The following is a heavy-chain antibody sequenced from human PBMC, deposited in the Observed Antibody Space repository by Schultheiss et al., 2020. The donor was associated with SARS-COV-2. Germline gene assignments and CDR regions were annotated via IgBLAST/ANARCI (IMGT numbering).Heavy chain of an antibody. CDR2: TYYRSKWYN. CDR3: ARDNETYYDFWSGYYTNYYYGMDV. V-gene: IGHV6-1*01. J-gene: IGHJ6*02. CDR1: GDSVSSNSAA. D-gene: IGHD3-3*01. Sequence: SETLSLTCAISGDSVSSNSAAWNWIRQSPSRGLEWLVRTYYRSKWYNDYAVSVKSRITINPDTSKNQFSLQLNSVTPEDTAVYYCARDNETYYDFWSGYYTNYYYGMDVWGQGTTVTVSS.